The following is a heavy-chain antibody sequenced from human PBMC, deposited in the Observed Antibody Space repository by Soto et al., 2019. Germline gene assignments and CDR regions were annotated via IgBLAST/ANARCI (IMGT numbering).Heavy chain of an antibody. D-gene: IGHD3-10*01. V-gene: IGHV3-48*03. CDR2: ISSSGSTI. J-gene: IGHJ4*02. Sequence: EVQLVESGGGLVQPGGSLRLSCAASGFTFSSYEMNWVRQAPGKGLEWVSYISSSGSTIYYADSVKGRFTISRDNAKNSLYLQMNSLRAEDTAVYYCARDEFADETMGHFDYWGQGTLVTVSS. CDR1: GFTFSSYE. CDR3: ARDEFADETMGHFDY.